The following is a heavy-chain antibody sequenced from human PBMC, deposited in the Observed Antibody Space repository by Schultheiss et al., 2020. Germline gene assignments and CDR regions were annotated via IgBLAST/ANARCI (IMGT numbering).Heavy chain of an antibody. CDR3: ARVAGDYYYYDMDV. Sequence: GGSLRLSCKASGGTFSRRYGISWVRQAPGQGLEWMGGIIPPLRTTNYAQKFQGRVTITADESTSTAYMELSSLRSEDTAVYYCARVAGDYYYYDMDVWGQGTTVTVSS. D-gene: IGHD6-19*01. V-gene: IGHV1-69*01. J-gene: IGHJ6*02. CDR2: IIPPLRTT. CDR1: GGTFSRRYG.